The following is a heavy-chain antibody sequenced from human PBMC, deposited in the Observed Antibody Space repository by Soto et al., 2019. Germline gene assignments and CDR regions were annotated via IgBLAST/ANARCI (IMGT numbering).Heavy chain of an antibody. D-gene: IGHD3-10*02. V-gene: IGHV3-33*01. CDR1: GFTFSSYG. Sequence: QVQLVESGGGVVQPGRSLRLSCAASGFTFSSYGMHWVRQARGKGLEWVAVIWYGGSSKYYADSGKGRFTISRDNSKNTLYLQINNLRDEDTAVYYCARDAITMVGGWFDPWGQGTLVTVSS. J-gene: IGHJ5*02. CDR3: ARDAITMVGGWFDP. CDR2: IWYGGSSK.